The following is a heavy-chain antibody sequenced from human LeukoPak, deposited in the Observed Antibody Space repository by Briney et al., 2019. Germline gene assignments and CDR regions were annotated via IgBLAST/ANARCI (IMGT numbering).Heavy chain of an antibody. CDR2: IYHSGST. J-gene: IGHJ6*03. V-gene: IGHV4-31*03. D-gene: IGHD4-11*01. CDR3: ARAQTYSGYMDV. CDR1: GGSISTGGYY. Sequence: PSETLSLTCTVSGGSISTGGYYWSWIRQHPGKGLEWIGYIYHSGSTYYNPSLKSRVTISVDTSKNQFSLKLTSVTAADTAVYYCARAQTYSGYMDVWGKGTTVTVSS.